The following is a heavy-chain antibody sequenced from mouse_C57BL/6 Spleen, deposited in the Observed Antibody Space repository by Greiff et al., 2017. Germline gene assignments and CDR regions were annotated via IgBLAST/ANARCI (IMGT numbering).Heavy chain of an antibody. D-gene: IGHD1-1*01. Sequence: VQLQQPGAELVKPGASVKMSCKASGYTFTSYWLTWVQQRPGQGLEWIGDIYPGSGSTTYNEKFKRKAPLTVDTSSSTAFMQLSILTAADSAGYYCARSYYGSNYFDYWGQGTTLTVSS. V-gene: IGHV1-55*01. CDR3: ARSYYGSNYFDY. CDR2: IYPGSGST. CDR1: GYTFTSYW. J-gene: IGHJ2*01.